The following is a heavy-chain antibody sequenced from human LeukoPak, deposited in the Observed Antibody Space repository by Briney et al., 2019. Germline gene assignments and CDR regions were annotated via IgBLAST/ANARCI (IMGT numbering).Heavy chain of an antibody. D-gene: IGHD3-10*01. Sequence: GESLKISSKGSGYSFSIYWIGWVRQMPGKGLEWMGIIYPGDSDPKYSPSFQGQVTISADKSISTAYLQWSSLKASDTAMYYCARAISSFRPRYFDFWGQGTLVTVSP. CDR1: GYSFSIYW. J-gene: IGHJ4*02. CDR3: ARAISSFRPRYFDF. CDR2: IYPGDSDP. V-gene: IGHV5-51*01.